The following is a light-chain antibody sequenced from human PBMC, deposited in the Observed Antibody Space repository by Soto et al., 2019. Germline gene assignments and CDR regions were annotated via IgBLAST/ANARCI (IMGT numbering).Light chain of an antibody. CDR3: QQRSNWPIT. V-gene: IGKV3D-20*02. J-gene: IGKJ5*01. Sequence: EIVMTQSPATLSVSPGERATLSCSASQSVSSSYLAWYQQKPGQAPRLLIYDASNRATGIPARFSGSGSGTDFTLTISSLEPEDFAVYYCQQRSNWPITFGQGTRLEIK. CDR2: DAS. CDR1: QSVSSSY.